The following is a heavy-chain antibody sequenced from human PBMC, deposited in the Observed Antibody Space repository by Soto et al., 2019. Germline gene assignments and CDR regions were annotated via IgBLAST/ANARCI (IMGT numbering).Heavy chain of an antibody. V-gene: IGHV1-46*01. CDR3: AGQRSPEGWFDP. CDR2: INPSGGST. D-gene: IGHD3-10*01. Sequence: ASVKVSCKASGYTFTSYYMHWVRQAPGQGLEWMGIINPSGGSTSYAQKFQGRVTMTRDTSTSTVYMELNSLRVEDTAIYCCAGQRSPEGWFDPWGQGTLVTVSS. J-gene: IGHJ5*02. CDR1: GYTFTSYY.